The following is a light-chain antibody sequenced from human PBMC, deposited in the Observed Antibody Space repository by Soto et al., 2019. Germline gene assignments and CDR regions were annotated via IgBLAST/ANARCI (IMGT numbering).Light chain of an antibody. CDR2: NVT. CDR1: SSDVGPYNY. CDR3: SSYADPNTFV. Sequence: QSALTQFASVSGSPGQSITISCTGTSSDVGPYNYVSWYQQHPGKAPKLIIYNVTYRPSGVSNRFSGSKSGNTASLTISGLQADDEANYYCSSYADPNTFVFGRGTKLTVL. V-gene: IGLV2-14*03. J-gene: IGLJ2*01.